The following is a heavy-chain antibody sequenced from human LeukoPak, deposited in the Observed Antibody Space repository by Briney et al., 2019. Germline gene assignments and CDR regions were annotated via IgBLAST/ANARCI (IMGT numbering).Heavy chain of an antibody. CDR2: IFSSNNT. D-gene: IGHD6-19*01. CDR3: ARDAQWLGTPFDY. CDR1: GFTVSSNY. V-gene: IGHV3-53*01. Sequence: GGSLRLSCAASGFTVSSNYMSWVRQAPGKGLEWVSIIFSSNNTYYADSVKGRFTISRDNAKNSLYLQMNSLGAEDTAVYYCARDAQWLGTPFDYWGQGTLVTVSS. J-gene: IGHJ4*02.